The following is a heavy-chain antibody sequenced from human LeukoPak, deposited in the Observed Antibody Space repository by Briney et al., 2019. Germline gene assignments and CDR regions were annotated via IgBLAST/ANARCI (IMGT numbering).Heavy chain of an antibody. CDR1: GFTFSRYS. CDR3: AKYRGIPK. V-gene: IGHV3-23*01. D-gene: IGHD3-10*01. CDR2: INGSGGRT. J-gene: IGHJ4*02. Sequence: PGGSLRLSCAASGFTFSRYSMNWVRQAPGKGLEWVSDINGSGGRTYYADSVKGRFTISRDNSKNTLYLQMNSLRAEDTAIYYCAKYRGIPKWGQGTLVTVSS.